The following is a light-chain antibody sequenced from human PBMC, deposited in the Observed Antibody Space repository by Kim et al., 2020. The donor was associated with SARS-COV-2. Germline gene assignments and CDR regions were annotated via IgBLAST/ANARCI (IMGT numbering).Light chain of an antibody. CDR1: SLRSYY. CDR2: GKN. Sequence: SSELTQDPAVSVALGQTVRITCQGDSLRSYYASWYQQKPGQAPVLVIYGKNNRPSGIPDRFSGSSSGNTASLTITGAQAEDEADYYCNSWDSSGNHHVVF. J-gene: IGLJ2*01. CDR3: NSWDSSGNHHVV. V-gene: IGLV3-19*01.